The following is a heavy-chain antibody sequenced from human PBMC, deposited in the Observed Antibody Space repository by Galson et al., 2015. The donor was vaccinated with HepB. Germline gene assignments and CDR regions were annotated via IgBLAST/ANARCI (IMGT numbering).Heavy chain of an antibody. CDR1: GFTFSRYA. CDR2: ITSNGGRI. V-gene: IGHV3-23*01. CDR3: AKDGIMVSNNPYQLHF. Sequence: SLRLSCAASGFTFSRYAMTWVRQAPGKGLEWISSITSNGGRIFYTNSVKGRFTISRDNSRNTVVLQLSSLRPEDTAVYYCAKDGIMVSNNPYQLHFWGQGTLVSVSS. J-gene: IGHJ4*02. D-gene: IGHD2-8*01.